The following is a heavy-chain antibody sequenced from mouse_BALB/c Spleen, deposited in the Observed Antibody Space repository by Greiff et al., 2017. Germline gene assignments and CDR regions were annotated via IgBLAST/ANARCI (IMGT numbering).Heavy chain of an antibody. CDR3: ARDGFYYGSSLYWYFDV. CDR1: GYSITSGYY. D-gene: IGHD1-1*01. V-gene: IGHV3-6*02. CDR2: ISYDGSN. Sequence: ESGPGLVKPSQSLSLTCSVTGYSITSGYYWNWIRQFPGNKLEWMGYISYDGSNNYNPSLKNRISITRDTSKNQFFLKLNSVTTEDTATYYCARDGFYYGSSLYWYFDVWGAGTTVTVSS. J-gene: IGHJ1*01.